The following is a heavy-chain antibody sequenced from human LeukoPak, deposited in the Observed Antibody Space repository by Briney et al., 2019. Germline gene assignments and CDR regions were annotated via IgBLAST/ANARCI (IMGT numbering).Heavy chain of an antibody. D-gene: IGHD3-10*01. J-gene: IGHJ6*03. CDR1: GGSISNYY. Sequence: SETLSLTCTVSGGSISNYYWSWIRQPPGKGLEWIGYIHYSGSTNYNSSLKSRVTISVDTSKNQFSLKLSPVTAADTAVYYCARVEEGYGSGRRENYYYYYMDVWGKGTTVTISS. CDR3: ARVEEGYGSGRRENYYYYYMDV. V-gene: IGHV4-59*01. CDR2: IHYSGST.